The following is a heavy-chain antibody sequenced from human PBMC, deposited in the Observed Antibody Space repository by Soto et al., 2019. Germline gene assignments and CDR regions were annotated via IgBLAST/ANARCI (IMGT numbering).Heavy chain of an antibody. CDR2: ISGSGGNT. D-gene: IGHD1-26*01. Sequence: GGSLRLSCAASGFTFSSYAMNWVRQAPGKGLEWVSGISGSGGNTYYADSVKGRFTISRDNSKNTLYLQVNSLRAEDTAVYYCAREASYQIFDYWGQGTLVTVSS. J-gene: IGHJ4*02. V-gene: IGHV3-23*01. CDR1: GFTFSSYA. CDR3: AREASYQIFDY.